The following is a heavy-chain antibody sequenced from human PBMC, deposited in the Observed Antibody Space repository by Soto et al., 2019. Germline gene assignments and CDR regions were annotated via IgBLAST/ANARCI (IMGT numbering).Heavy chain of an antibody. V-gene: IGHV4-34*01. CDR3: ASFTVPDY. CDR2: INHSGST. J-gene: IGHJ4*02. D-gene: IGHD4-17*01. Sequence: SWIRQPPGKGLEWIGEINHSGSTNYNPSLKSRVTISVDTSKNQFSLKLSSVTAADTAVYYCASFTVPDYWGQGTLVTVSS.